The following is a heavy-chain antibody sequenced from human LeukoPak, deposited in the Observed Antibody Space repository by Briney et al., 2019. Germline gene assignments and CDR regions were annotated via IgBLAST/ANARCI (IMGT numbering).Heavy chain of an antibody. Sequence: SETLSLTCTVSGGSISSYYWSWIRQPPGKGLEWIGYIYYSGSTNYNPSLKSRVTISVDTSKNQFSLKLSSVTAADTAVYYCARERGIVVVPAANQYYYMDVWGKGTTVTVSS. D-gene: IGHD2-2*01. CDR1: GGSISSYY. J-gene: IGHJ6*03. CDR3: ARERGIVVVPAANQYYYMDV. CDR2: IYYSGST. V-gene: IGHV4-59*01.